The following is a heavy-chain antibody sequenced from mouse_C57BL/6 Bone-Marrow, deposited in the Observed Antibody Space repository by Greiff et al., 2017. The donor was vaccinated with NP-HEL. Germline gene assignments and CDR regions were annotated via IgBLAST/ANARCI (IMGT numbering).Heavy chain of an antibody. CDR2: IHPNSGSA. Sequence: VQLQQSGAELVKPGASVKLSCKASGYTFTSYWMHWVKQRPGQGLEWIGTIHPNSGSANYNEKFKSKATLTVDKSSSTAYMQLSSLTSEDSAVYYCARGSYWYFDVWGTGTTVTVSS. CDR1: GYTFTSYW. J-gene: IGHJ1*03. CDR3: ARGSYWYFDV. V-gene: IGHV1-64*01.